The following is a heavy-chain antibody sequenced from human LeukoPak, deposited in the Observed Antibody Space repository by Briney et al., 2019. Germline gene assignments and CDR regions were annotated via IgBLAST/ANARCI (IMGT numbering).Heavy chain of an antibody. CDR3: ARDVGEYCSSTNCYASHY. CDR1: GYTFTSYY. D-gene: IGHD2-2*01. J-gene: IGHJ4*02. V-gene: IGHV1-2*02. CDR2: INPHSGGT. Sequence: ASVKVSCKASGYTFTSYYMHWVRQAPGQGLEWMGWINPHSGGTNYAQKFQGGVTMTRDTSITTAYMELSSLRSDDTAVYYCARDVGEYCSSTNCYASHYWGQGTLVTVSS.